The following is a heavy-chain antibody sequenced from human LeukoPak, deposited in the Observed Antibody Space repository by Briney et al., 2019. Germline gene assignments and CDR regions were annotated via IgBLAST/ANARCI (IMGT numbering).Heavy chain of an antibody. CDR3: ARAGSGYYSLYYYYYMDV. V-gene: IGHV1-18*01. CDR2: ISAYNGNT. J-gene: IGHJ6*03. D-gene: IGHD3-22*01. CDR1: GYTFTSYG. Sequence: GASVKVSCKASGYTFTSYGISWVRQAPGQGLEWMGWISAYNGNTNYAQKLQGRVTMTTDTSTSTAYMELRSLRSDDTAVYYCARAGSGYYSLYYYYYMDVWAKGTTVTISS.